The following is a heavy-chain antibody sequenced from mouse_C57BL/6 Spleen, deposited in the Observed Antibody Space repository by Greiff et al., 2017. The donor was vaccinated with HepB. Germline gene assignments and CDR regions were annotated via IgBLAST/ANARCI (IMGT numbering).Heavy chain of an antibody. CDR1: GYSFTGYY. V-gene: IGHV1-42*01. D-gene: IGHD2-2*01. Sequence: VQLQQSGPELVKPGASVKISCKASGYSFTGYYMNWVKQSPEKSLEWIGEINPSTGGTTYNQKFKAKATLTVDKSSSTAYMQLKSLTSEDSAVYYCARGYYGYDVDYWGQGTTLTVSS. CDR3: ARGYYGYDVDY. J-gene: IGHJ2*01. CDR2: INPSTGGT.